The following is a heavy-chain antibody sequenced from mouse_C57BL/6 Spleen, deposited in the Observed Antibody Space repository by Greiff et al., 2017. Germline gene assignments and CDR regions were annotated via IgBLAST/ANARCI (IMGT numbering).Heavy chain of an antibody. J-gene: IGHJ3*01. CDR1: GYAFSSSW. CDR2: IYPGDGDT. CDR3: AREGTFAWFAY. V-gene: IGHV1-82*01. Sequence: VKVVESGPELVKPGASVKISCKASGYAFSSSWMNWVKQRPGKGLEWIGRIYPGDGDTNYNGKFKGKATLTADKSSSTAYMQLSSLTSEDSAVYFCAREGTFAWFAYWGQGTLVTVSA.